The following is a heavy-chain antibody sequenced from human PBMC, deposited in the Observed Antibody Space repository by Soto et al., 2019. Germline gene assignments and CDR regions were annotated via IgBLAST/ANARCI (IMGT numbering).Heavy chain of an antibody. CDR3: ARARSYDFSSGFDF. CDR1: GSTFTIYA. CDR2: INAGNGNT. D-gene: IGHD3-3*01. V-gene: IGHV1-3*01. Sequence: ASVTVSFLASGSTFTIYAMHLVRQAPGQRLEWMGWINAGNGNTKYSQKFQGRVTITRDTSASTAYMELSSLRSEDTAVYYCARARSYDFSSGFDFWGQGTLVTVSS. J-gene: IGHJ4*02.